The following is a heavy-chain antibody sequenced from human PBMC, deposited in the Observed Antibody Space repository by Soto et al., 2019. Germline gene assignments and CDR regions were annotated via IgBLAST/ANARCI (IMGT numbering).Heavy chain of an antibody. CDR2: ISYDGSNK. Sequence: QVQLVESGGGVVQPGRSLRLSCAASGFNFSSYGMHWVRQAPGKGLEWVAVISYDGSNKYYADSVKGRFTISRDNSKNKLYLQMNSLRVEDTAVYYCAKDRTMVVRGVLFDYWGQGTLVTVSS. CDR3: AKDRTMVVRGVLFDY. J-gene: IGHJ4*02. V-gene: IGHV3-30*18. CDR1: GFNFSSYG. D-gene: IGHD3-10*01.